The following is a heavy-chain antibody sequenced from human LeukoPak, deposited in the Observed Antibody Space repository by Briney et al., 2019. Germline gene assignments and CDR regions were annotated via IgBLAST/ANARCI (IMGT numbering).Heavy chain of an antibody. CDR2: ISGSGGST. CDR3: AKYPHIVVVPAAMLDYYYYYGMDV. D-gene: IGHD2-2*01. CDR1: GFTFSSYA. Sequence: GGSLRLSCAASGFTFSSYAMSWVRQAPGKGLEWVSAISGSGGSTYYADSEKGRFTISRDNSKNTLYLQMNSLRAEDTAVYYCAKYPHIVVVPAAMLDYYYYYGMDVWGQGTTVTVSS. J-gene: IGHJ6*02. V-gene: IGHV3-23*01.